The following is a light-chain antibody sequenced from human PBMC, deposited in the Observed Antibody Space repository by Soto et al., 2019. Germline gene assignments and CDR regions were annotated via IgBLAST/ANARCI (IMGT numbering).Light chain of an antibody. CDR2: NDN. CDR1: RSNIGSNA. Sequence: QSALTQPPSASGTPGQRVTISCSGSRSNIGSNAVSWYQQLPGTAPKLLIYNDNQRPSGVPDRFSASKSGTSASLAISGLQSEDEADYYGAAWDDSLNARGVFGGGTKVTVL. J-gene: IGLJ3*02. CDR3: AAWDDSLNARGV. V-gene: IGLV1-44*01.